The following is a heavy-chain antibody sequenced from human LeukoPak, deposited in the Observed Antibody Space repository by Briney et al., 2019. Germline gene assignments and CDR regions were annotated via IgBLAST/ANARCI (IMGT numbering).Heavy chain of an antibody. V-gene: IGHV3-73*01. CDR1: GLTFSGSG. J-gene: IGHJ4*01. D-gene: IGHD3-9*01. CDR3: AGDYNFLTGLNY. Sequence: GGSLKLSCAASGLTFSGSGIHWVRQASGKELEWLGRIGRQGDSDATRYAASLKGKFTISRVDSRNTAYLQMNSLKTEDTAVYYCAGDYNFLTGLNYWGQEPWSPSPQ. CDR2: IGRQGDSDAT.